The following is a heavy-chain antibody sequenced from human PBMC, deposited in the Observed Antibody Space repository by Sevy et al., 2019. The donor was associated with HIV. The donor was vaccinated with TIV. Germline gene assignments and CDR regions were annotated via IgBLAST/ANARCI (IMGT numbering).Heavy chain of an antibody. Sequence: SETLSLTCTVSGGSISSYYWSWIRQPPGKGLEWIGYIYYSGSTNYNPSLKSRVTISVDTSKNQFSLKLGSVTAADTAVYYCARERSRYYDSSGAVDYWGQGTLVTVSS. D-gene: IGHD3-22*01. V-gene: IGHV4-59*01. CDR2: IYYSGST. CDR1: GGSISSYY. J-gene: IGHJ4*02. CDR3: ARERSRYYDSSGAVDY.